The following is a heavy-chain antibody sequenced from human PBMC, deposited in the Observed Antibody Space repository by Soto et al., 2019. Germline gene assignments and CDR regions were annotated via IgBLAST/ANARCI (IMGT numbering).Heavy chain of an antibody. CDR1: GGSISSSSYY. CDR3: ARIYYQPLLYTLVDY. D-gene: IGHD2-2*02. V-gene: IGHV4-39*01. Sequence: QLQLQESGPGLVKPSETLSLTCTVSGGSISSSSYYWGWIRQPPGKGLEWIGSIYYSGSTYYNPSLKSRVPISVDTSKNQFSLKLSSVTAADTAVYYCARIYYQPLLYTLVDYWGQGTLVTVSS. J-gene: IGHJ4*02. CDR2: IYYSGST.